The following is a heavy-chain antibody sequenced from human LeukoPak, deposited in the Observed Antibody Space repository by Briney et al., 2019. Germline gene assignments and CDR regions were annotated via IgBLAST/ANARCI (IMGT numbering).Heavy chain of an antibody. CDR2: IYYSGSTY. CDR1: GGSISSSYYY. D-gene: IGHD2-2*03. CDR3: ARPPQGWISYVAFDI. J-gene: IGHJ3*02. V-gene: IGHV4-39*07. Sequence: SETLSLTCTVSGGSISSSYYYWGWIRQPPGKGLEWIGNIYYSGSTYYYNPSLKSRITISVDTSKNQFSLKLSSVTAADTAVYYCARPPQGWISYVAFDIWGQGTMVTVSS.